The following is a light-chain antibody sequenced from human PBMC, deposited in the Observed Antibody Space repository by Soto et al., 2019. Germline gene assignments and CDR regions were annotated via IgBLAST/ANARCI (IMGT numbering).Light chain of an antibody. Sequence: VVLTQSPATLSLSPGERATLSFMTSLSVSVYLDWYQQKPGQAPRLLIYGASTRATGIPARFSGSGSGTEFTLTISSLQSEDFAVYYCQQYNDWPPLTFGQGTRLEI. CDR3: QQYNDWPPLT. J-gene: IGKJ5*01. CDR1: LSVSVY. V-gene: IGKV3-15*01. CDR2: GAS.